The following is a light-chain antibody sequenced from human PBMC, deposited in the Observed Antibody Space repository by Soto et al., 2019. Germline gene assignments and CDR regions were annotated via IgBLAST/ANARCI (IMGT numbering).Light chain of an antibody. CDR3: LQDYNYPRT. V-gene: IGKV1-6*01. CDR2: GAS. Sequence: AIQMTQSPSSLSASVGDRVTITCRASQGIRTDLGWYQHQPGKAPKLLIYGASSLQSGVPSRFSGNGSGTDFTLTISSLQPDDFATYYCLQDYNYPRTFGQGTKVESK. J-gene: IGKJ1*01. CDR1: QGIRTD.